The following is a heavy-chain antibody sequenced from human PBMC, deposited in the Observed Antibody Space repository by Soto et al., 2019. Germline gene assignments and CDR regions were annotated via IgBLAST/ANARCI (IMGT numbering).Heavy chain of an antibody. J-gene: IGHJ4*02. CDR1: GGTFSSYA. CDR3: ARGGYSSSYRLVY. V-gene: IGHV1-69*01. CDR2: IMPIIGTA. D-gene: IGHD6-6*01. Sequence: QVQLVQSGAEVKKPGSSVKVSCKASGGTFSSYAINWVRQLPGQGLAWMGGIMPIIGTANYAQMFQSRVTITAEESTSTAYMELSSLSSEDTAVYYGARGGYSSSYRLVYWGQGTLVTVSS.